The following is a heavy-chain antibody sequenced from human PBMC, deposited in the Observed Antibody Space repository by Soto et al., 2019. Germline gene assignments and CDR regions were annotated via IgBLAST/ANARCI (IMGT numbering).Heavy chain of an antibody. CDR3: ARAHSTGWDYFDY. CDR1: GFIFNSYA. CDR2: ISFDGSNK. D-gene: IGHD6-19*01. Sequence: PGGSLRLSCAASGFIFNSYAVHWVRQAPGKGMEWVAFISFDGSNKDYADSVKGRFTISRDNSKNTLYLHINSLKVDDTAMYYCARAHSTGWDYFDYWGPGTLVTVSS. V-gene: IGHV3-30-3*01. J-gene: IGHJ4*02.